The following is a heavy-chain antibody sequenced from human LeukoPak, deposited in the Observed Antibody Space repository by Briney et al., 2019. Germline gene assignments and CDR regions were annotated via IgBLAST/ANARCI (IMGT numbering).Heavy chain of an antibody. J-gene: IGHJ4*02. CDR3: ARSIGNHFDY. D-gene: IGHD1-14*01. CDR2: ISYDGSNK. Sequence: GGSLRLSRAASGFTFSSSAMHWVRQAPGKELEWVAVISYDGSNKYYTDSVKGRFIISTDESKNTLYLQMNSLRSEDTAVYYCARSIGNHFDYWGQGTLVTVSS. CDR1: GFTFSSSA. V-gene: IGHV3-30-3*01.